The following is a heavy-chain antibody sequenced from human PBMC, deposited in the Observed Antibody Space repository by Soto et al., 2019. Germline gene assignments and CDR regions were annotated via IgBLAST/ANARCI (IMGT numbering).Heavy chain of an antibody. Sequence: GSLRLSGAASGFTFNAYTMHWVRQAPGKGLEWVSLISWDGGITYYGDSVKGRFTVSRDNSDNSLYLQMTSLRSDDTAFYYCAKDSYDILTGQKRYFDSWGQGTLVTVS. V-gene: IGHV3-43*01. CDR2: ISWDGGIT. CDR3: AKDSYDILTGQKRYFDS. CDR1: GFTFNAYT. J-gene: IGHJ4*02. D-gene: IGHD3-9*01.